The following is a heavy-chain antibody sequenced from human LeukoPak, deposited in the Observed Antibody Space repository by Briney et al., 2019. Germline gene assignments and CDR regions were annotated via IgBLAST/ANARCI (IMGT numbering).Heavy chain of an antibody. Sequence: PGGSLRLSCAASGFTFSSYAMSWVRQAPGKGLEWVSAISGSGGSTYYADSVKGRFTISRDNSKNTLYLQMNSLRAEDTAVYYCAKPRVRSTSCCSFDYWGQGTLVTVSS. D-gene: IGHD2-2*01. CDR1: GFTFSSYA. J-gene: IGHJ4*02. CDR3: AKPRVRSTSCCSFDY. V-gene: IGHV3-23*01. CDR2: ISGSGGST.